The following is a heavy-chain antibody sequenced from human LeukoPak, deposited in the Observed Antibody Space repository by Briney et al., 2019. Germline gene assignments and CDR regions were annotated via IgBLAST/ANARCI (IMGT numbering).Heavy chain of an antibody. J-gene: IGHJ4*02. CDR2: ISAYNGNT. Sequence: ASVKVSCKASGYTFTSYGISWVRQAPGQGLGWMGWISAYNGNTNYAQKLQGRVTMTTDTSTSTAYMELRSLRSDDTAVYYCARWVYYDSSGTGDFDYWGQGTLVTVSS. CDR1: GYTFTSYG. CDR3: ARWVYYDSSGTGDFDY. D-gene: IGHD3-22*01. V-gene: IGHV1-18*01.